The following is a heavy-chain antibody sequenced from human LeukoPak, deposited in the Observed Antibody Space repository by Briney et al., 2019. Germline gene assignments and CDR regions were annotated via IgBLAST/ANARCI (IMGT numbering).Heavy chain of an antibody. CDR3: ARDHPYCSSTSCSDAFDI. Sequence: SETLSLTRTVSGGSISSYYWSWIRQPPGKGLEWIGYIYYSGSTNYNPSLKSRVTISVDTSKNQFSLKLSSVTAADTAVYYCARDHPYCSSTSCSDAFDIWGQGTMVTVSS. CDR1: GGSISSYY. J-gene: IGHJ3*02. D-gene: IGHD2-2*01. V-gene: IGHV4-59*01. CDR2: IYYSGST.